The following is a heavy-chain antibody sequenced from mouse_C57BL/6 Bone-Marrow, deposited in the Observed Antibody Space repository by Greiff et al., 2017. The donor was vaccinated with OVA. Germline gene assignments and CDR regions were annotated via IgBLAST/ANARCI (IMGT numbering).Heavy chain of an antibody. D-gene: IGHD1-1*01. CDR1: GFSLTSYG. J-gene: IGHJ2*01. CDR2: IWSGGST. Sequence: QVQLQQSGPGLVQPSQSLSITCTVSGFSLTSYGVHWVRQSPGKGLEWLGVIWSGGSTDYNAAFISRLSISKDNSKSQVFFKMNSLQADDTAIYYWDSHYYGRQTFDYWGQGTTLTVSS. CDR3: DSHYYGRQTFDY. V-gene: IGHV2-2*01.